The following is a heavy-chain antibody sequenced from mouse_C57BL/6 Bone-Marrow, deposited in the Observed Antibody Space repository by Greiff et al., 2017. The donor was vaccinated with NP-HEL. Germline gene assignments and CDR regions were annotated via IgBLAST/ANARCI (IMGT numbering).Heavy chain of an antibody. CDR2: IDPENGDT. CDR1: GFNIKDDY. J-gene: IGHJ2*01. CDR3: TRITTVVEVYFDY. Sequence: VQLQQSGAELVRPGASVKLSCTASGFNIKDDYMHWVKQRPEQGLEWIGWIDPENGDTEYASKFQGKATITADTSSNTAYLQLSSLTSEDTAVYYCTRITTVVEVYFDYWGQGTTLTVSS. V-gene: IGHV14-4*01. D-gene: IGHD1-1*01.